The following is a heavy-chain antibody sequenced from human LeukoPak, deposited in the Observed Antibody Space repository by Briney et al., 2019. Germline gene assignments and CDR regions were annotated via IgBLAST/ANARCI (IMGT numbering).Heavy chain of an antibody. CDR3: ASSSIIAVAGDDAFDI. V-gene: IGHV4-34*01. D-gene: IGHD6-19*01. J-gene: IGHJ3*02. Sequence: SETLSLTCAVYGGSFSGYYWSWIRQPPGKGLEWIGEINHSGSTNYNPSLKSRVTISVGTSKNQFSLKLSSVTAADTAVYYCASSSIIAVAGDDAFDIWGQGTMVTVSS. CDR2: INHSGST. CDR1: GGSFSGYY.